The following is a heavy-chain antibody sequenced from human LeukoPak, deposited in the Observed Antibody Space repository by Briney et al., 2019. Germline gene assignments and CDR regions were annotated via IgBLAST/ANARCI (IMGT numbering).Heavy chain of an antibody. V-gene: IGHV1-8*01. CDR2: MNPNSGNT. D-gene: IGHD5-24*01. CDR3: ARINVEMPTIADY. J-gene: IGHJ4*02. Sequence: GASVKVSCKASGYIFTSYDIHWVRQATGQGLEWMGWMNPNSGNTGYAQKFQGRVTMTRNTSISTAYMELSSLRSEDTAVYYCARINVEMPTIADYWGQEGLVTVST. CDR1: GYIFTSYD.